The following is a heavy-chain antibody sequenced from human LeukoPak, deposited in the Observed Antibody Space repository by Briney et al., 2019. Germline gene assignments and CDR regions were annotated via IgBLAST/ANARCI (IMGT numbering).Heavy chain of an antibody. D-gene: IGHD3-9*01. CDR3: ASRYFDWFGTDDY. Sequence: PGGSLRLSCAASGFTITTNYMNWVRQAPGKGLEWVSVIYGDDETNYADSVKGRFTISRDNSKNTLYLQMNSLRAEDTAVYYCASRYFDWFGTDDYWGQGTLVTVSS. V-gene: IGHV3-66*02. CDR1: GFTITTNY. CDR2: IYGDDET. J-gene: IGHJ4*02.